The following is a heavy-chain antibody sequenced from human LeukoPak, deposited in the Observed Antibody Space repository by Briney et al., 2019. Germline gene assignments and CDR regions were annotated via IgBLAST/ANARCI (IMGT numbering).Heavy chain of an antibody. Sequence: GGSLRLSCVASGFDFSSYGIHWVRQAPGKGLEWVAFIRFDSSEKYYADSVKGRFSISRDSSKNTVILQMSSLRGEDTAVYYCAKDPQSGYDFSFYYFYYMDVWGNGTTVTISS. CDR3: AKDPQSGYDFSFYYFYYMDV. J-gene: IGHJ6*03. CDR1: GFDFSSYG. V-gene: IGHV3-30*02. CDR2: IRFDSSEK. D-gene: IGHD5-12*01.